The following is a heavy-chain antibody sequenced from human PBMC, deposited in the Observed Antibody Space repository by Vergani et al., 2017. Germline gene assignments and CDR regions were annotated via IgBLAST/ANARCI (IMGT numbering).Heavy chain of an antibody. J-gene: IGHJ6*03. CDR1: TDSVSNTFYY. V-gene: IGHV4-30-4*08. CDR3: ARQKDYYMDV. CDR2: IYYSGTT. Sequence: QVQLQESGPGLVKPSETLSLTCTVSTDSVSNTFYYWGWIRQTPGKGLEWIGYIYYSGTTYYNPSLESRLTISLDTSENHLSLKLTSVTAADTAVYYCARQKDYYMDVWGKGATVTVS.